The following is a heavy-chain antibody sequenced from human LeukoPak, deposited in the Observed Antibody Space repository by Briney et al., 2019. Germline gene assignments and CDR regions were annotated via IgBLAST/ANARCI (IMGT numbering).Heavy chain of an antibody. J-gene: IGHJ5*02. Sequence: GASVKVSCKPFGYTFTSNYMHWVRQAPGQRPEWMGVISPIGGSTNYAQKFRGRVTLTRDISTRTDYFGLSSLRSERTPVCYCARDNSVRDEAWWFKPCGQRALGTVSS. D-gene: IGHD5-24*01. V-gene: IGHV1-46*01. CDR1: GYTFTSNY. CDR2: ISPIGGST. CDR3: ARDNSVRDEAWWFKP.